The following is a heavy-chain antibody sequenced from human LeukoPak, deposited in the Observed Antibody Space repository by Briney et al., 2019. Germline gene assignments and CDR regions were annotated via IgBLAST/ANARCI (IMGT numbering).Heavy chain of an antibody. CDR1: GGSFSGHY. D-gene: IGHD5-18*01. CDR2: IYHNGDT. CDR3: ARDGYGPTDY. J-gene: IGHJ4*02. Sequence: SETLSLTCTVSGGSFSGHYWSWIRQTPGKGLEWIGYIYHNGDTRYNPSLKSRVPMSVDTSKNQFSLKLNSVTPADTAVYYCARDGYGPTDYWGKGSLVTVSS. V-gene: IGHV4-59*11.